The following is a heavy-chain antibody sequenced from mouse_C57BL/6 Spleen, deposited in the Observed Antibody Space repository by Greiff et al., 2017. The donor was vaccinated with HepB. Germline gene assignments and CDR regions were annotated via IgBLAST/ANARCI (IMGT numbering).Heavy chain of an antibody. D-gene: IGHD2-2*01. CDR2: IDPENGDT. Sequence: EVKLQQSGAELVRPGASVKLSCTASGFNIKDDYMHWVKQRPEQGLEWIGWIDPENGDTEYASKFQGKATITADTSSNTAYLQLSSLTSEDTAVYYCTTWGYPFAYWGQGTLVTVSA. J-gene: IGHJ3*01. V-gene: IGHV14-4*01. CDR1: GFNIKDDY. CDR3: TTWGYPFAY.